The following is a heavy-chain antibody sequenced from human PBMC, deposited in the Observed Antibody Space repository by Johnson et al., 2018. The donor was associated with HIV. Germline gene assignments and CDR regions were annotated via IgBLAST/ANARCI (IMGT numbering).Heavy chain of an antibody. Sequence: DVQVVESGGRVVRPGGSLRLSCAPSGFTFDDSGMSWVRQAPGKGLEWVSGTNWNGGTTGYADSVTGRFTISSYNAKNSLYLQMNSLRVEDTALYYGAKDPDSPGAFDVWGQGTMVTVSS. D-gene: IGHD3-22*01. CDR3: AKDPDSPGAFDV. V-gene: IGHV3-20*04. J-gene: IGHJ3*01. CDR2: TNWNGGTT. CDR1: GFTFDDSG.